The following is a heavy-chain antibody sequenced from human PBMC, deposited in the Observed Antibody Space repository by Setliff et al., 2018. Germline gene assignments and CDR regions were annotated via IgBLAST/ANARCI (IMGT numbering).Heavy chain of an antibody. CDR1: GYSISSGYN. Sequence: SETLSLTCAVSGYSISSGYNWGWIRQPPGKGLEWIASIYYRGSTSYNSSLKSRVSISVDTSKNQFSLNLNSVTAADTAVYYCATLTGDRGDDYWGQGRLVTVSS. CDR3: ATLTGDRGDDY. CDR2: IYYRGST. D-gene: IGHD7-27*01. V-gene: IGHV4-38-2*01. J-gene: IGHJ4*02.